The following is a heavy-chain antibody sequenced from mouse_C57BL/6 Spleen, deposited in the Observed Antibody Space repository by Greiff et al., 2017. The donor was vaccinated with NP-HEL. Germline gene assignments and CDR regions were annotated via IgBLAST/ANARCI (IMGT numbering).Heavy chain of an antibody. CDR1: GYTFTSYW. Sequence: QVQLQQSGAELVKPGASVKMSCKASGYTFTSYWITWVKQRPGQGLEWIGDIYPGSGSTNYNEKFKSNATLTVDTSSSTTYVQLSSLTSEDSAVYYWARERVTTNYADYWGQGTTLTVSS. D-gene: IGHD2-2*01. CDR2: IYPGSGST. CDR3: ARERVTTNYADY. J-gene: IGHJ2*01. V-gene: IGHV1-55*01.